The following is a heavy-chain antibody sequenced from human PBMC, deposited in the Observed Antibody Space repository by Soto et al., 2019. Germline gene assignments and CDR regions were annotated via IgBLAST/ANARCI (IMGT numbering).Heavy chain of an antibody. V-gene: IGHV1-69*06. J-gene: IGHJ6*02. Sequence: GASVKVSCKASGGTFSSYAISWVRQAPGQGLEWMGGIIPIFGTANYAQKFQGRVTITADKSTSTAYMELSSLRSEDTAVYYCATKPARSTSVLRYFDWLFHYYGMDVWDQGTTNTVS. CDR1: GGTFSSYA. CDR3: ATKPARSTSVLRYFDWLFHYYGMDV. CDR2: IIPIFGTA. D-gene: IGHD3-9*01.